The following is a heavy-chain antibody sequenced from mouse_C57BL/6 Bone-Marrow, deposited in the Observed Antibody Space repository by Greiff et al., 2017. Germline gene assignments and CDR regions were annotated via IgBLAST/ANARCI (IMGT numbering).Heavy chain of an antibody. CDR2: INPNNGGT. V-gene: IGHV1-26*01. J-gene: IGHJ3*01. Sequence: EVQLQQSGPELVKPGASVKISCKASGYTFTDYYMNWVKQSHGKSLEWIGDINPNNGGTSYNQKFKGKATLTVDKSSSTAYMELRSLTAEDSAVYYCARAAYYGSSPFAYWGQGTLVTVSA. D-gene: IGHD1-1*01. CDR1: GYTFTDYY. CDR3: ARAAYYGSSPFAY.